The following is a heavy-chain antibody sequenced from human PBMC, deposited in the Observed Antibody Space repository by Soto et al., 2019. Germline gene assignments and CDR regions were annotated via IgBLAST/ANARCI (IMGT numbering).Heavy chain of an antibody. D-gene: IGHD6-6*01. J-gene: IGHJ5*02. V-gene: IGHV4-34*01. CDR1: GGSFSGYY. CDR3: ARGWRQLVPNWFDP. Sequence: PSGTLSLTCAVYGGSFSGYYWSWIRQPPGKGLEWIGEINHSGSTNYSPSLKSRVTISVDTSKNQFSLKLSSVTAADTAVYYCARGWRQLVPNWFDPWGQGTLVTVPQ. CDR2: INHSGST.